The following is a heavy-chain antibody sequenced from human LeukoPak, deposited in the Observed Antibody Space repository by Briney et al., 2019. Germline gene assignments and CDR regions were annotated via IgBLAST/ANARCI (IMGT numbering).Heavy chain of an antibody. CDR3: ARDLEALTRELWFGELSVLGY. Sequence: ASVKVSCKASGYTFTSYDINWVRQATGQGLEWMGWMNPNSGNTGYAQKFQGRVTMTRDTSISTAYMELSRLRSDDTAVYYCARDLEALTRELWFGELSVLGYWGQGTLVTVSS. CDR1: GYTFTSYD. V-gene: IGHV1-8*01. J-gene: IGHJ4*02. CDR2: MNPNSGNT. D-gene: IGHD3-10*01.